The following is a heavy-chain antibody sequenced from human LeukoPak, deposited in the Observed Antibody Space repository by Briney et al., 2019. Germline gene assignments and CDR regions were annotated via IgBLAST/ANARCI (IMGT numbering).Heavy chain of an antibody. J-gene: IGHJ4*02. CDR1: GGTFSSYA. D-gene: IGHD5-18*01. CDR2: IIPIFGTA. V-gene: IGHV1-69*06. CDR3: AGPARGYSYGLAPYFDY. Sequence: ASVKVSCKASGGTFSSYAISWVRQAPGQGLEWMGGIIPIFGTANYAQKFQGRVTITADKSTSTAYMELSSLRSEDTAVYYCAGPARGYSYGLAPYFDYWGQGTLVTVSS.